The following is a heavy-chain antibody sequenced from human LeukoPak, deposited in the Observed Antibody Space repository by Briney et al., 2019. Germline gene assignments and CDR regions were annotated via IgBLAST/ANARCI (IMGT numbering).Heavy chain of an antibody. CDR3: ARDAFRARYFDL. CDR1: GFTFSSYA. V-gene: IGHV3-30-3*01. D-gene: IGHD3-10*01. Sequence: GGSLRLSCAASGFTFSSYAMHWVRQAPGKGLEWVAVISYDGSNKYYADSVKGRFTISRDNSKNTLYLQMNSLRADDTAVYYCARDAFRARYFDLWGRGTLVTVSS. J-gene: IGHJ2*01. CDR2: ISYDGSNK.